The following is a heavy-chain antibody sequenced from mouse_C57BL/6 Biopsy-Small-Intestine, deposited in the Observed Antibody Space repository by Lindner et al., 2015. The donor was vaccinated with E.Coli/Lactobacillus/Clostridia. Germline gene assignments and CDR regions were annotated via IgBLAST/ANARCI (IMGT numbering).Heavy chain of an antibody. Sequence: VQLQESGPELVKPGASVKISCKASGYRFASYYIHWVKQRPGQGLEWIGWIYPGNGYTKYNEKFKGKATLTADTSSSTAYMQLSSLTSEDSAVYYCARVTTVVDGYFDVWGTGTTVTVSS. CDR2: IYPGNGYT. D-gene: IGHD1-1*01. J-gene: IGHJ1*03. CDR1: GYRFASYY. V-gene: IGHV1-66*01. CDR3: ARVTTVVDGYFDV.